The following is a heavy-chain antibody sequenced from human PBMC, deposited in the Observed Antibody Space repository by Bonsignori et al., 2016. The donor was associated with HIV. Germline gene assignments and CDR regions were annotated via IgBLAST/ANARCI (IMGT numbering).Heavy chain of an antibody. Sequence: VRQAPGKELEWVAVISYDGSNKYYADSVKGRFTISRDNSKNTLYLQMNSLRAEDTAVYYCAKDGGYDFWSGYYNQYYFDYWGQGTLVTVSS. J-gene: IGHJ4*02. CDR3: AKDGGYDFWSGYYNQYYFDY. D-gene: IGHD3-3*01. V-gene: IGHV3-30*18. CDR2: ISYDGSNK.